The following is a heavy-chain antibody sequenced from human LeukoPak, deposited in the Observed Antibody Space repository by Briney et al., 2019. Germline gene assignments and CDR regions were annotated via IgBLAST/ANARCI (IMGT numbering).Heavy chain of an antibody. CDR3: ARGMLRELAPFFLDY. V-gene: IGHV4-39*07. Sequence: SETLSLTCTASSGSISSSRYYWGWIRQPPGRGLEWIGSIYYSGRTYYNPSLKSRVAISVYTSKNHFSLNLRSVTAAETPVYYCARGMLRELAPFFLDYWGQGTLVTVSS. D-gene: IGHD3-10*01. CDR2: IYYSGRT. CDR1: SGSISSSRYY. J-gene: IGHJ4*02.